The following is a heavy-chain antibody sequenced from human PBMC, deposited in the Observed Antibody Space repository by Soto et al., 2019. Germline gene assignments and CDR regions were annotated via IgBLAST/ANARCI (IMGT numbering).Heavy chain of an antibody. CDR2: ISGSGGST. Sequence: EVQLLESGGGLVQPGGSLRLSCAASGFTFSSYAMSWVRQAPGKGLEWVSAISGSGGSTYYADSVKGRFTISRDNSKNTPYLQMNSLRAEDTAVYYCANVNSGNWNALRDKYFDYWGQGTLVTVSS. CDR1: GFTFSSYA. CDR3: ANVNSGNWNALRDKYFDY. D-gene: IGHD1-1*01. J-gene: IGHJ4*02. V-gene: IGHV3-23*01.